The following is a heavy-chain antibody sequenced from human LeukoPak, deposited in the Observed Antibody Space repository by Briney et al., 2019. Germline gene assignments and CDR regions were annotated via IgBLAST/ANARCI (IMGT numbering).Heavy chain of an antibody. CDR3: AKGSSSSRPYYFDY. J-gene: IGHJ4*02. V-gene: IGHV3-23*01. CDR2: ITGSGGIT. CDR1: GFTFSSYA. D-gene: IGHD6-6*01. Sequence: PGGSLRLPCAASGFTFSSYAMSWVRQAPGKGLEWVAAITGSGGITYHADSVRGRFTISRDNSKETLYLHMDSLRVEDTAVYYCAKGSSSSRPYYFDYWGQGTLVTVSS.